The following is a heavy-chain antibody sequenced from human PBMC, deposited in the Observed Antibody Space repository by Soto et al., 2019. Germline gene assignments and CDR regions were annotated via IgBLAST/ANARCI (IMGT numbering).Heavy chain of an antibody. CDR1: GGSISSYY. CDR2: IFYSGST. CDR3: ARTYYGSGSATFDP. V-gene: IGHV4-59*01. D-gene: IGHD3-10*01. J-gene: IGHJ5*02. Sequence: QVQLQESGPGLVKPSETLSLTCTVSGGSISSYYWSWIRQPPGKGLEGIGYIFYSGSTNYHPSLTSRVTISVDTSKNQFSLKLSSVTAADTAVYYCARTYYGSGSATFDPWGQGTLVTVSS.